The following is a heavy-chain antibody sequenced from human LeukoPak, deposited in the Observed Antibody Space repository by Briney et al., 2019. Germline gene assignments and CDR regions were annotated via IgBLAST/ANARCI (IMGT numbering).Heavy chain of an antibody. CDR1: GFTFSNYG. V-gene: IGHV3-30*18. CDR2: ISYDGSNK. Sequence: GRSLRLSCAASGFTFSNYGMHWVRQAPGKGLEWVAVISYDGSNKYYADSVKGRFTISRDNSKNTLYLQMNSLRAEDTAVYYCAKFRSRGNWGQGTLVTVSS. J-gene: IGHJ4*02. CDR3: AKFRSRGN. D-gene: IGHD3-16*01.